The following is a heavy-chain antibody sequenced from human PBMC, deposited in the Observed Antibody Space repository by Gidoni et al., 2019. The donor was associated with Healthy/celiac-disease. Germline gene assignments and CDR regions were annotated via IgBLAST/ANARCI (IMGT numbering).Heavy chain of an antibody. D-gene: IGHD4-17*01. CDR1: GFTVRRNY. J-gene: IGHJ6*02. Sequence: EVQLVESGGGLVQPGGSLSLSCAASGFTVRRNYLRWVRPAPGKGLEWVSVIYSGGSTYYADSVKCRFTISRDNSKNTLYLQMNSLRAEDTAVYYCARDLPDYGDYDREQYYYYYYGMDVWGQGTTVTVSS. CDR2: IYSGGST. V-gene: IGHV3-66*01. CDR3: ARDLPDYGDYDREQYYYYYYGMDV.